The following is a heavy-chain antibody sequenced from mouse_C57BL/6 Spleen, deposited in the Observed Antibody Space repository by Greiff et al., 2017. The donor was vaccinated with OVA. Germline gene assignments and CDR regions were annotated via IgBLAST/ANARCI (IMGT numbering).Heavy chain of an antibody. CDR3: ARTDSSYWYFDV. J-gene: IGHJ1*03. Sequence: VMLVESGPGLVQPSQSLSITCTVSGFSLTSYGVHWVRQSPGKGLEWLGVIWSGGSTDYNAAFISRLSISKDNSKSQVFFKMNSLQADDTAIYYCARTDSSYWYFDVWGTGTTVTVSS. CDR1: GFSLTSYG. D-gene: IGHD2-12*01. V-gene: IGHV2-2*01. CDR2: IWSGGST.